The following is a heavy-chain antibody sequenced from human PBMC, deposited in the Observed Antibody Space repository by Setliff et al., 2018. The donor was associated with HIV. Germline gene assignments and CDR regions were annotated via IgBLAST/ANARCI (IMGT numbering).Heavy chain of an antibody. J-gene: IGHJ6*02. CDR1: GVSFSTNRDY. CDR3: ARRAESTTTWFSSWYSYDMDV. CDR2: VYYSGDI. D-gene: IGHD2-15*01. Sequence: PSETLSLTCSVSGVSFSTNRDYWGWIRQPPGKGLEWVGSVYYSGDIFYNPSLRSLVTISLDSSKDQLSLRLKSVTAADTAVYFCARRAESTTTWFSSWYSYDMDVWGQGTTVTVSS. V-gene: IGHV4-39*01.